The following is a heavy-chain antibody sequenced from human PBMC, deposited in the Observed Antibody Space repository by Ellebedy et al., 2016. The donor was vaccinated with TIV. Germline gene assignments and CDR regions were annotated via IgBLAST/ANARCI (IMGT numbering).Heavy chain of an antibody. Sequence: SETLSLTXAVYGGSFSGYYWSWIRQPPGKGLEWIGEINHSGSTNYNPSLKSRVTMSVDTSKNQFSLKLSSVTAADTAVYYCAREPRDIVVVPAASWYFDLWGRGTLVTVSS. CDR3: AREPRDIVVVPAASWYFDL. CDR2: INHSGST. D-gene: IGHD2-2*01. CDR1: GGSFSGYY. V-gene: IGHV4-34*01. J-gene: IGHJ2*01.